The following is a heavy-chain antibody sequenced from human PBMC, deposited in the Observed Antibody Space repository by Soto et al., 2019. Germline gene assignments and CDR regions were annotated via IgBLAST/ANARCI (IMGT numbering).Heavy chain of an antibody. J-gene: IGHJ3*02. V-gene: IGHV3-7*04. D-gene: IGHD1-26*01. CDR3: ARDTTGFYIESYSDDFDI. CDR1: GFTFSTYW. Sequence: EVQLVESGGGFVQPGGSLRLSCADSGFTFSTYWMTWVRQAPGKGLEWVANINEDGSEKYYLDSVKGRFTISRDNAQSSLYLQMNSLRAEDTAVYYCARDTTGFYIESYSDDFDIWGQGRVVTVSS. CDR2: INEDGSEK.